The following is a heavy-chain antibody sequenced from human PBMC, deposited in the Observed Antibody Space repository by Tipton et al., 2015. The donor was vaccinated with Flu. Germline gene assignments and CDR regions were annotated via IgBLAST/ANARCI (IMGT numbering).Heavy chain of an antibody. Sequence: SLRLSCEASSFTFSTYWMNWVRQAPGKGLEWVAIIKKDGSEKLYADSVKGRFTISRDNSKNTLYLQMNSLRAEDTAVYYCARDRDLGGGHHYGMDVWGQGTTVTVSS. CDR1: SFTFSTYW. CDR2: IKKDGSEK. CDR3: ARDRDLGGGHHYGMDV. D-gene: IGHD5-24*01. J-gene: IGHJ6*02. V-gene: IGHV3-7*03.